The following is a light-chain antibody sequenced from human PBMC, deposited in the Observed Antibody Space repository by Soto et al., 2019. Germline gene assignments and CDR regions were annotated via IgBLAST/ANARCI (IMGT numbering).Light chain of an antibody. CDR1: QNINSK. V-gene: IGKV3-15*01. CDR2: GAS. CDR3: QEYNNRKM. J-gene: IGKJ1*01. Sequence: EIVMTQSPATLSVSPGERATLSCRASQNINSKLAWYQQKPGQAPRLLIYGASIRASGIPARFSGSGSGTEFTLTITSLQSEDFAVYFCQEYNNRKMFGLGTNVDIK.